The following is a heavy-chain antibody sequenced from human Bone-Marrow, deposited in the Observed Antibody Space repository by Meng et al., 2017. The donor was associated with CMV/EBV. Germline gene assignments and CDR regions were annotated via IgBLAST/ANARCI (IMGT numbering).Heavy chain of an antibody. CDR2: ISGSGGST. Sequence: GKSLKIYSAASGFTFSSYAMSWVRQAPGKGLEWVSAISGSGGSTYYADSVKGRFTISRDNSKNTLYLQMNSLRAEDTAVYYCAKGIVVVPAARYFDYWGQGTLVTVSS. CDR3: AKGIVVVPAARYFDY. V-gene: IGHV3-23*01. J-gene: IGHJ4*01. D-gene: IGHD2-2*01. CDR1: GFTFSSYA.